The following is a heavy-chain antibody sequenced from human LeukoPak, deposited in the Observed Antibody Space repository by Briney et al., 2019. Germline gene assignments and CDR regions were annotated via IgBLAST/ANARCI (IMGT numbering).Heavy chain of an antibody. CDR3: ARHKDYYYSYMDV. CDR2: INYSGST. CDR1: GDSISTSSYY. V-gene: IGHV4-39*01. Sequence: SDTLSLTCSVSGDSISTSSYYWVWLRQPPGKELAWIGTINYSGSTYYKPSLTSRSTISVNTTNKQFSLKLSSVTAADTAVYYCARHKDYYYSYMDVWGKGTTVTIS. J-gene: IGHJ6*03.